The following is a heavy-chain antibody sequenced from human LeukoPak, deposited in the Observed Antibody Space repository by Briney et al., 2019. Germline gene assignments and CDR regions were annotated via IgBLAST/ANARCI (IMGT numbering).Heavy chain of an antibody. D-gene: IGHD1-14*01. CDR3: AKVSGGGLYYDGMDV. V-gene: IGHV3-23*01. J-gene: IGHJ6*02. CDR1: GFTFNNYA. Sequence: GGSLRLSCAASGFTFNNYAMNWVRQAPGKGLEWVSVISGSGGTTYYADSVKGRFTISRDSSKNTLYLQMNSLRAEDTAVYYCAKVSGGGLYYDGMDVWGQGTAVTVSS. CDR2: ISGSGGTT.